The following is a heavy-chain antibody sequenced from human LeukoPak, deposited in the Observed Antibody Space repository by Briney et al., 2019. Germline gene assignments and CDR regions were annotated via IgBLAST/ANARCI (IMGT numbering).Heavy chain of an antibody. CDR3: ARGSLRQYCSSTSCDRGWFEP. J-gene: IGHJ5*02. D-gene: IGHD2-2*01. V-gene: IGHV4-34*01. Sequence: SETLSLTCAVYGGSFSGYYWSWIRQPPGKGLEWIGEINHSGSTNYNPSLKSRVTISVDTSKNQFSLKLSSVTAADTAVYYCARGSLRQYCSSTSCDRGWFEPWGQGTLVTDSS. CDR1: GGSFSGYY. CDR2: INHSGST.